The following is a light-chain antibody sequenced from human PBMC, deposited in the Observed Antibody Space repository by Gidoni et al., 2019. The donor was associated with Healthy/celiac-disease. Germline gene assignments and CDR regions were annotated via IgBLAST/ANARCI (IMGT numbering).Light chain of an antibody. J-gene: IGLJ2*01. CDR1: SSDVGGYNY. CDR3: SSYTSSSTVV. CDR2: DVS. V-gene: IGLV2-14*01. Sequence: QSALTQPASVSGSPGQSITISCTGTSSDVGGYNYVSWYQQHPGKAPKLMIYDVSNRPLGVSNRFSGSKSGNTVSLTISGLQAEDEADYYCSSYTSSSTVVFGGGTKLTVL.